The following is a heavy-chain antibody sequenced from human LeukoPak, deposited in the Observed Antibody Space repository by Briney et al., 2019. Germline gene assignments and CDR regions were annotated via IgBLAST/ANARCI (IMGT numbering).Heavy chain of an antibody. Sequence: SETLSLTCTVSGGSIGSDGYYWNWIRQHPGKGLEWLGYIYYSGSTSYNPSLKSRLTISVDTSKNQFSLRISSVTAADTAVYYCARGRYYGFSGDYWGQGTLVTVSS. D-gene: IGHD3-10*01. CDR2: IYYSGST. CDR3: ARGRYYGFSGDY. V-gene: IGHV4-31*03. J-gene: IGHJ4*02. CDR1: GGSIGSDGYY.